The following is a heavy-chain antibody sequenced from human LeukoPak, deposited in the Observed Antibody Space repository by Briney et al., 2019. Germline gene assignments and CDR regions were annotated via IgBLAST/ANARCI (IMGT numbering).Heavy chain of an antibody. CDR2: IYHSGST. CDR3: ARGQAGDGVVVLAKWVYNWFDP. Sequence: SGTLSLTCAVSGGSISSSNGWSWVRQPPGRGLEWIGEIYHSGSTNYNPSLKSRVTISVDKTKNQCSLKLSSVTAADAAVYYCARGQAGDGVVVLAKWVYNWFDPWGQGTLVTVSS. V-gene: IGHV4-4*02. D-gene: IGHD2-2*01. CDR1: GGSISSSNG. J-gene: IGHJ5*02.